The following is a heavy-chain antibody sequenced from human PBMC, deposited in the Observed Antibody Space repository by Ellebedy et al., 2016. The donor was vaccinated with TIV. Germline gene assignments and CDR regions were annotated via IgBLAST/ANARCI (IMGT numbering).Heavy chain of an antibody. Sequence: MPLETLSLTCTVSGGSVSSGDYYWNWIRQPPGKGLEWIAYVHYSGSTNYNPSLESRVTISVDTSKNQVSLKLTSVTAADTAVYYCAREGTDGYNYFDYWGRGTLVTVSS. CDR2: VHYSGST. D-gene: IGHD5-24*01. CDR1: GGSVSSGDYY. V-gene: IGHV4-61*08. CDR3: AREGTDGYNYFDY. J-gene: IGHJ4*02.